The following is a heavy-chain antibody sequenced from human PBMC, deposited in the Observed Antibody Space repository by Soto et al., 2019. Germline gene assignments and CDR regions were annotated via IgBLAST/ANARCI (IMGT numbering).Heavy chain of an antibody. CDR1: GSSFTSYW. D-gene: IGHD6-13*01. V-gene: IGHV5-10-1*01. CDR3: ARPGSSSAYYDGMDV. J-gene: IGHJ6*02. CDR2: IDPSDSYT. Sequence: PGESLKISCKGSGSSFTSYWISWVRQMPGKGLEWMVRIDPSDSYTHYSPSFQGHVTISADKAISTAYLQWSSLKASDPAMYYCARPGSSSAYYDGMDVWSQGTTVTVAS.